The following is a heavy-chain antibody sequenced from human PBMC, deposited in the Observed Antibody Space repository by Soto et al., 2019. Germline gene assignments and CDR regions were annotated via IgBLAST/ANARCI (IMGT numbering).Heavy chain of an antibody. J-gene: IGHJ3*02. CDR3: ASGIAAAQYDAFDI. V-gene: IGHV1-2*04. D-gene: IGHD6-13*01. CDR1: GYTFTGYY. CDR2: INPNSGGT. Sequence: ASVKVSCKASGYTFTGYYMHWVRQAPGQGLEWMGWINPNSGGTNYAQKFQGWVTMTRDTSISTAYMELSRLRPDDTAVYYCASGIAAAQYDAFDIWGQGTMVTVSS.